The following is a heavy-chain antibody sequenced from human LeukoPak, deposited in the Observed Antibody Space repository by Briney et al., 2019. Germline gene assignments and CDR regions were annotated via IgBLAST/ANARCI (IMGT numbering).Heavy chain of an antibody. Sequence: SESLSLTCTVSGGSISSSSYYWGWIRQPPGKGLEWIGSIYYSGSTYYNPSLKSRVTISVDTSKNQFSLKLSSVTAADTAVYYCARHEELLRNFDYWGQGTLVTVSS. V-gene: IGHV4-39*01. CDR2: IYYSGST. CDR1: GGSISSSSYY. J-gene: IGHJ4*02. D-gene: IGHD1-26*01. CDR3: ARHEELLRNFDY.